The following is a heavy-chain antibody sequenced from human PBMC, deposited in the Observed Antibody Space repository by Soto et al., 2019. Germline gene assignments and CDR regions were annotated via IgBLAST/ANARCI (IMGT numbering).Heavy chain of an antibody. CDR1: GFIVSSNY. Sequence: PGGSLRLSCEASGFIVSSNYMSWVRQAPGKGLEWVSVIYSGGSTYYADSVKGRFTISRDNSKNTLYLQMNSLRAEDTAVYYCARKLVNAYGDYHGMDVWGQGTTVTVS. CDR3: ARKLVNAYGDYHGMDV. CDR2: IYSGGST. V-gene: IGHV3-53*01. D-gene: IGHD4-17*01. J-gene: IGHJ6*02.